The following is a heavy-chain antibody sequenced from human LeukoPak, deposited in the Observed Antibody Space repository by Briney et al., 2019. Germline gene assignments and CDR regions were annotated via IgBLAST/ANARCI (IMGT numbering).Heavy chain of an antibody. J-gene: IGHJ4*02. D-gene: IGHD4-17*01. V-gene: IGHV1-18*04. CDR1: GYTFTNYG. CDR3: ARDYRAQKGGDDYGDDY. CDR2: MNTYNDNT. Sequence: ASAKVSCKASGYTFTNYGISWVRQATGQGLEWMGWMNTYNDNTNYAQKLQGRVTMTTDTSTTTAYMELRSLRSEDTAVYYCARDYRAQKGGDDYGDDYWGQGTLVIASS.